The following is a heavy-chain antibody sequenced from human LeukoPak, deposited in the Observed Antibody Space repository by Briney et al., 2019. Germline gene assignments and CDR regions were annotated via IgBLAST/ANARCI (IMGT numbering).Heavy chain of an antibody. D-gene: IGHD4-17*01. CDR3: ARDGDSSDRELQH. V-gene: IGHV4-59*01. J-gene: IGHJ1*01. CDR1: GGSFSGYY. Sequence: SETLSLTCAVYGGSFSGYYWSWIRQPPGKGLEWIGYIYYSGSTNYNPSLKSRVTISVDTSKNQFSLKLSSVTAADTAVYYCARDGDSSDRELQHWGQGTLVTVSS. CDR2: IYYSGST.